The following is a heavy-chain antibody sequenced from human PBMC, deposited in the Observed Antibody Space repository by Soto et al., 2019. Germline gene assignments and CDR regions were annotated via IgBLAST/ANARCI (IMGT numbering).Heavy chain of an antibody. Sequence: QVQLVQSGAEVKKPGASVKVSCKASGYTFTGYYMHWVRQAPGQGLEWMGWINPNSGGTNYAQKFQGWVTMTRDTSISTAYMELSSLRSDDTAVYYCAREGWTPARVRIMDVWGQGTTVTVSS. D-gene: IGHD3-10*01. CDR2: INPNSGGT. J-gene: IGHJ6*02. CDR3: AREGWTPARVRIMDV. V-gene: IGHV1-2*04. CDR1: GYTFTGYY.